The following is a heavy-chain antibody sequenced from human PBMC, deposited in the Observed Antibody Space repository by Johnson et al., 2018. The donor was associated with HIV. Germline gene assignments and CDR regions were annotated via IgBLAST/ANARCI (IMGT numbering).Heavy chain of an antibody. CDR3: AKEESGSFLAFDF. D-gene: IGHD1-26*01. CDR1: GFIFRSYW. Sequence: VQLVESGGGLVQPGRSLRLSCAASGFIFRSYWLHWVRQAPGKGLVWVSRINYDGSKTDHADSVKGRFNISRDNAKNTVYLQMNSLRAEDTAVYYCAKEESGSFLAFDFWGQ. J-gene: IGHJ3*01. V-gene: IGHV3-74*01. CDR2: INYDGSKT.